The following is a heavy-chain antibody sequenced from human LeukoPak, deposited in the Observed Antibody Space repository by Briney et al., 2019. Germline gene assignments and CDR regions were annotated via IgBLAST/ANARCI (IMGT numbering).Heavy chain of an antibody. CDR1: GFTFSSRDW. CDR2: IKQDGSEK. Sequence: TGGSLRLSCVASGFTFSSRDWMSWVRQAPGKGLEWVANIKQDGSEKYYVDSVKGRFTISRDNAKNSLYLQMNSLRAEDTAVYYCARKAAGDGLDYWGQGTLVTVSS. CDR3: ARKAAGDGLDY. V-gene: IGHV3-7*01. D-gene: IGHD2-21*01. J-gene: IGHJ4*02.